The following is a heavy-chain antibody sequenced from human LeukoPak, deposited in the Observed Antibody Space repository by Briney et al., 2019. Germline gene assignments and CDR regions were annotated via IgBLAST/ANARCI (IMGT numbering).Heavy chain of an antibody. CDR2: IRYDGSNK. Sequence: PGGSLRLSCAASGFTFSSYGMHWVRQAPGKGLEWVAFIRYDGSNKYYADSVEGRFTISRDNSKNTLYLQMNSLRAEDTAVYYCAKMRFLEWLSYFDYWGQGTLVTVSS. CDR1: GFTFSSYG. CDR3: AKMRFLEWLSYFDY. J-gene: IGHJ4*02. V-gene: IGHV3-30*02. D-gene: IGHD3-3*01.